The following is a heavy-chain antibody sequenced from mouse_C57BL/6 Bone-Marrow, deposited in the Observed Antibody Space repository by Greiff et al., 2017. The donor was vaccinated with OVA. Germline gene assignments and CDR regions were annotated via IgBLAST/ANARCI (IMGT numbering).Heavy chain of an antibody. J-gene: IGHJ2*01. Sequence: EVMLVESGGDLVKPGGSLKLSCAASGFTFSSYGMSWVRQTPDKRLEWVATISSGGSYTYYPDSVKGRFTISRDNAKNTLYLQMSSLKSEDTAMYYCARRTLFSPGTDYWGQGTTLTVSS. V-gene: IGHV5-6*02. CDR2: ISSGGSYT. CDR3: ARRTLFSPGTDY. D-gene: IGHD4-1*01. CDR1: GFTFSSYG.